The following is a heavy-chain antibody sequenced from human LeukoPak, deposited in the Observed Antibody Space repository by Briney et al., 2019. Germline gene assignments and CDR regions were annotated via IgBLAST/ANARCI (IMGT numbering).Heavy chain of an antibody. J-gene: IGHJ6*03. D-gene: IGHD3-22*01. Sequence: SVKVSCKASGGTFSSYAISWVRQAPGQGLEWMGGIIPIFGTANYAQKFQGRVTITTDESTSTAYMELSSLRSEDTAVYYCAAYSSGYPRGYYYYYMDVRGKGTTVTVSS. CDR1: GGTFSSYA. CDR2: IIPIFGTA. CDR3: AAYSSGYPRGYYYYYMDV. V-gene: IGHV1-69*05.